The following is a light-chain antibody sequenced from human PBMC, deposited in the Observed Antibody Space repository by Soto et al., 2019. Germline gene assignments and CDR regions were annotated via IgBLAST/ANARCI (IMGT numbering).Light chain of an antibody. V-gene: IGLV2-14*03. CDR3: SSYTSSATLV. CDR1: SSDVGDYDY. CDR2: DVS. J-gene: IGLJ1*01. Sequence: QSVLTQPASVSGSPGQSITISCTGTSSDVGDYDYVSWYQQHPGKAPRLIVYDVSNRPSGISNRFSGSKSGNTASLTISGLQAEDEADYHCSSYTSSATLVFGTGTKVTVL.